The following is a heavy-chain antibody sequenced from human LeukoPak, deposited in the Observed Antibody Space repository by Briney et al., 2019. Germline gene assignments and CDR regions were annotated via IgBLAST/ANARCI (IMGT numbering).Heavy chain of an antibody. CDR2: ISGSGGST. V-gene: IGHV3-23*01. J-gene: IGHJ4*02. Sequence: GGSLRLSCAASGFTFSSYAMSWLRRARGGGGEGVSAISGSGGSTYYANSVKGRFTISRDNAKNSLYLQMNSLRAEDTAVYYCARDNSSRYFDWLLAYYFDYWGQGTLVTVSS. D-gene: IGHD3-9*01. CDR1: GFTFSSYA. CDR3: ARDNSSRYFDWLLAYYFDY.